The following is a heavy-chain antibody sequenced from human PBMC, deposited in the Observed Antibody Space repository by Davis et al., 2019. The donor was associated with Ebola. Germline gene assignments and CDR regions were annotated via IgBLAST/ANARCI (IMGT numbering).Heavy chain of an antibody. CDR2: INHSGST. J-gene: IGHJ5*02. CDR1: GGSFSGYY. CDR3: ARDFIGFDP. V-gene: IGHV4-34*01. Sequence: GSLRLSCAVYGGSFSGYYWSWIRQPPGKGLEWIGEINHSGSTNYNPSLKSRVTISVDTSKNQFSLKLSSVTAADTAVYYCARDFIGFDPWGQGTLVTVSS.